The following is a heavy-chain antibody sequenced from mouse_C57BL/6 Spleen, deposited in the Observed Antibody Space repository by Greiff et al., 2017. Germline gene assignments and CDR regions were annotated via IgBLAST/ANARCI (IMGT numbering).Heavy chain of an antibody. V-gene: IGHV1-53*01. Sequence: QVQLQQPGTELVQPGASVKLSCTASGYTFTSYWMHWVKQRPGQGLEWIGNINPSNGGTNYTENVKSKATLTVDKSSSTAYMQLSSLTSEDTAVYDCAGDDGNYVGYWGQGTTLTVSS. J-gene: IGHJ2*01. CDR2: INPSNGGT. D-gene: IGHD2-1*01. CDR3: AGDDGNYVGY. CDR1: GYTFTSYW.